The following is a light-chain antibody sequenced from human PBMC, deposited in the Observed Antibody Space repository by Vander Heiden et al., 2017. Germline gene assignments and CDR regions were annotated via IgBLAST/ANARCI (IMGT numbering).Light chain of an antibody. CDR2: DVS. CDR3: CSYAGTYTWV. J-gene: IGLJ2*01. Sequence: QSALTQPRSVSGSPGQSVTISCTGTSSDVGGYNYVSWYQQHPGKAPNLMLYDVSKRPSGVPDRFSGSKSGNTDSLTISWLQAEDEADFSCCSYAGTYTWVFGGGTRLPVL. CDR1: SSDVGGYNY. V-gene: IGLV2-11*01.